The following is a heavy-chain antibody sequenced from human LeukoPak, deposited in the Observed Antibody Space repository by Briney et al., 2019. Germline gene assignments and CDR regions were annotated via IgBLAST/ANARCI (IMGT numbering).Heavy chain of an antibody. J-gene: IGHJ6*03. D-gene: IGHD6-19*01. Sequence: ASVKLSCKASGYTFTTYGISWVRQAPGQGLEWMGWISTYNGNTNYAQKIQGRVTMTTDTSTSTAYMELRSLRSDDTAVYYCARSSGTTYYYYYYMDVWGKGTTVTVSS. V-gene: IGHV1-18*01. CDR2: ISTYNGNT. CDR3: ARSSGTTYYYYYYMDV. CDR1: GYTFTTYG.